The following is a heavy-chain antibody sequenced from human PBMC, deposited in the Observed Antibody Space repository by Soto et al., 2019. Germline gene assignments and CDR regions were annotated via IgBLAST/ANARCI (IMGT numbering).Heavy chain of an antibody. Sequence: SETLSLTCTVSGYSISSGYHWAWIRQPPGKGLEWLGSVHYSGNTYYNPTLKSRLTISVDKSKNQFSLNLSSATAADTAVYYCARADRGVPVGSWFGPCGHGALVAVSS. D-gene: IGHD1-26*01. CDR1: GYSISSGYH. CDR3: ARADRGVPVGSWFGP. J-gene: IGHJ5*02. V-gene: IGHV4-38-2*02. CDR2: VHYSGNT.